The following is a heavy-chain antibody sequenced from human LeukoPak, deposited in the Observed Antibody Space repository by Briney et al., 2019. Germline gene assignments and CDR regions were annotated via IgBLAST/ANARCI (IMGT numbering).Heavy chain of an antibody. J-gene: IGHJ4*02. CDR2: LSGSGSST. D-gene: IGHD6-13*01. Sequence: GGSLRLSCAASGFIFNNFAMSWVRQAPGKGLDWVSGLSGSGSSTFYADSVKGRFIISRDNSNSTLYLQMNSLGAEDTAAYYCAKRPKYGNSWIDFWGQGTLVTVSS. CDR1: GFIFNNFA. V-gene: IGHV3-23*01. CDR3: AKRPKYGNSWIDF.